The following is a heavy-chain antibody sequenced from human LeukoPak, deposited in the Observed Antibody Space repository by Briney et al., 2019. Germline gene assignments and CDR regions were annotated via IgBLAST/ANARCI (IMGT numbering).Heavy chain of an antibody. CDR3: AKDQYTIFGVVISFDAFDI. D-gene: IGHD3-3*01. CDR2: ISGSGGST. V-gene: IGHV3-23*01. Sequence: GGSLRLSCVGSGFTFSSHVMSWVRQAPGKGLEWVSAISGSGGSTYYADSVKGRFTISRDNSKNTLYLQMNSLRAEDTAVYYCAKDQYTIFGVVISFDAFDIWGQGTMVTVSS. CDR1: GFTFSSHV. J-gene: IGHJ3*02.